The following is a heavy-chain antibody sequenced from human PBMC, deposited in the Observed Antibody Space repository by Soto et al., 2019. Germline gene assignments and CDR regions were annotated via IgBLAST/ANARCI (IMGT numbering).Heavy chain of an antibody. Sequence: QVQLVESGGGVVQSGRSLRLSCSASGFTFSSYGMHWVRQAPGKGLEWVALISYDGSNKYYEDSVKGRFTISRDSSKNTLYLQVDILRAEDTAVYYCAKDGWLQSTHYFDYWGQGTLVTVSS. CDR3: AKDGWLQSTHYFDY. CDR1: GFTFSSYG. J-gene: IGHJ4*02. CDR2: ISYDGSNK. V-gene: IGHV3-30*18. D-gene: IGHD3-22*01.